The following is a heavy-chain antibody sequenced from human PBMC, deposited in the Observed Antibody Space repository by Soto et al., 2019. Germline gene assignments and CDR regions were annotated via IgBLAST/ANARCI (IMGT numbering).Heavy chain of an antibody. CDR3: ARGGGKAGYYFDY. CDR2: IWYDGSNK. D-gene: IGHD3-16*01. J-gene: IGHJ4*02. CDR1: GFTFSSYG. Sequence: VQLVESGGGVVQPGRSLRLSCAASGFTFSSYGMHWVRQAPGKGLEWVAVIWYDGSNKYYADSVKGRFTISRDNSKNTLYLQMNSLRAEDTAVYYCARGGGKAGYYFDYWGQGTLVTVSS. V-gene: IGHV3-33*01.